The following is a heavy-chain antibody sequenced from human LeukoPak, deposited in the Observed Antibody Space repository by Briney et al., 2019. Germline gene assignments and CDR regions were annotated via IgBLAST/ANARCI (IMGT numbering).Heavy chain of an antibody. CDR2: ITPIFGTA. J-gene: IGHJ4*02. Sequence: ASVKVSCKASGYTFTSYYMHWVRQAPGQGLEWMGGITPIFGTANYAQKFQGRVTITTDESTSTAYMELSSLRSEDTAVYYCAREDYDFWSGYYDWGQGTLVTVSS. CDR1: GYTFTSYY. V-gene: IGHV1-69*05. CDR3: AREDYDFWSGYYD. D-gene: IGHD3-3*01.